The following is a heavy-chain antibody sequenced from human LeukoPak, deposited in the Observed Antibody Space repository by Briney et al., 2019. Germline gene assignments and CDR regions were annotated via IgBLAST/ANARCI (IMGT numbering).Heavy chain of an antibody. CDR2: ISGSGGST. Sequence: GGSLSLSCAPSVLTFSSFAMRCVRQAPGRGREWVSGISGSGGSTYYADSVKRRFTISRDNSKNTLYLQMNSQKAEDTAVYYCAKGRYGGNFLFDYWGQGTLVTVSS. CDR3: AKGRYGGNFLFDY. V-gene: IGHV3-23*01. J-gene: IGHJ4*02. CDR1: VLTFSSFA. D-gene: IGHD4-23*01.